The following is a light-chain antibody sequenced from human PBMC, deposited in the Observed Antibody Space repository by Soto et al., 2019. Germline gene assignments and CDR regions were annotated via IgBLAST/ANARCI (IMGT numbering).Light chain of an antibody. Sequence: QSVLTQPPSVSGAPGQSGTISCTGSSSNIGAGYDVHWYQQLPGTAPKLLIYGNSNRPSGVPDRFSGSKSGTSASLAITGLQAEDEADYYCQSHDSSLSGRAVFGGGTQLTVL. CDR3: QSHDSSLSGRAV. J-gene: IGLJ7*01. CDR2: GNS. V-gene: IGLV1-40*01. CDR1: SSNIGAGYD.